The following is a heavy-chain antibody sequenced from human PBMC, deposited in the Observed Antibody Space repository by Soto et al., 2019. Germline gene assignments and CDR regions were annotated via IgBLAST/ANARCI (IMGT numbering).Heavy chain of an antibody. Sequence: ASVKVSCKASGGTFSSYAISWVRQAPGQGLEWMGGIIPIFGTANYAQKFQGRVTITADESTSTAYMELSSLRSEDTAVYYCARDPLRFQDARPNKNYYYYGMDVWGQGTTVTVSS. CDR3: ARDPLRFQDARPNKNYYYYGMDV. CDR2: IIPIFGTA. V-gene: IGHV1-69*13. D-gene: IGHD3-3*01. J-gene: IGHJ6*02. CDR1: GGTFSSYA.